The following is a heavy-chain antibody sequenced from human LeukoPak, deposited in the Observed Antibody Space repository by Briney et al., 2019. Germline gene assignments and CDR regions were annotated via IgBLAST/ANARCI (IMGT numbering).Heavy chain of an antibody. CDR2: IIPIFGTA. V-gene: IGHV1-69*13. CDR3: AWAEGYYNAFDI. CDR1: GGTFISYA. Sequence: SVKVSCKASGGTFISYAISWVRQAPGQGLEWMGGIIPIFGTANYAQKFQGRVTITADESTSTAYMELSSLRSEDTAVYYCAWAEGYYNAFDIWGQGTMVTVSS. D-gene: IGHD3-3*01. J-gene: IGHJ3*02.